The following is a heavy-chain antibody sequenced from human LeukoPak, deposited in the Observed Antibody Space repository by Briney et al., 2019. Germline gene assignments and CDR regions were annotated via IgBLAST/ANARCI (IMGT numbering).Heavy chain of an antibody. J-gene: IGHJ6*02. Sequence: GGSLRLPCAASGFTFSSYDMHWVRQATGKGLEWVSAIGTAGDTYYPGSVKGRFTISRENAKNSLYLQMNSLRAGDTAVYYCARDFRAVAGTIYYYGMDVWGQGTTVTVSS. CDR3: ARDFRAVAGTIYYYGMDV. V-gene: IGHV3-13*01. D-gene: IGHD6-19*01. CDR2: IGTAGDT. CDR1: GFTFSSYD.